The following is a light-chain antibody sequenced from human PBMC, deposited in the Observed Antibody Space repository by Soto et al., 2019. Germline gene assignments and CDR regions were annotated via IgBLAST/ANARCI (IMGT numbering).Light chain of an antibody. CDR2: GAS. V-gene: IGKV3-15*01. Sequence: IVMTRSPAILSLSPGERATLSCRASQNVNSNLAWYQQKPGQAPRFLIYGASTRATGIPARFSGSGSGTEFTLTISSLQSEDFAVYYCHHYNNWPRTFGQGTKVDIK. CDR3: HHYNNWPRT. CDR1: QNVNSN. J-gene: IGKJ1*01.